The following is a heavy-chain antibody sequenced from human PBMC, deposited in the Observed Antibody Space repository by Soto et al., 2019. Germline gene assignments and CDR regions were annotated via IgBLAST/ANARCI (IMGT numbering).Heavy chain of an antibody. CDR3: ARAWTATAGWANWFDR. J-gene: IGHJ5*02. D-gene: IGHD6-13*01. CDR2: IYYSGST. Sequence: SETLSLTCTVSGGSISSYYWSWIQQPPGKGLEWIGYIYYSGSTNYNPSLKSRVTISVDTSKNQFSLKLSSVTAADTAVYYCARAWTATAGWANWFDRWGQGTLVTVSS. CDR1: GGSISSYY. V-gene: IGHV4-59*01.